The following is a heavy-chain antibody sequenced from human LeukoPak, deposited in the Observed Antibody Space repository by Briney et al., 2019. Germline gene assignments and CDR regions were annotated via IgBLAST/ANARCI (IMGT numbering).Heavy chain of an antibody. CDR3: ARQTAMGRSGDY. J-gene: IGHJ4*02. CDR1: GYSFTSYW. CDR2: IDPSDSET. V-gene: IGHV5-51*01. D-gene: IGHD5-18*01. Sequence: GESLQISCKASGYSFTSYWIGWVRHLPGKGLEWMGIIDPSDSETRYTPSFQGQVTISVDKSLTTAYLQWNSPKASDTAMYYCARQTAMGRSGDYWGQGTLVTVSS.